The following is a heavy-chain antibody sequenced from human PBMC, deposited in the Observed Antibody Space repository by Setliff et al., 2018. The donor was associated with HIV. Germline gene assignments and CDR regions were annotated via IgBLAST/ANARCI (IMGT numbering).Heavy chain of an antibody. V-gene: IGHV3-30*02. CDR3: TTRNSGYFDY. CDR2: IRNDGSNE. CDR1: GLTFSSYG. J-gene: IGHJ4*02. D-gene: IGHD2-15*01. Sequence: PGGSLRLSCAASGLTFSSYGMHWVRQVPGKGLEWVAFIRNDGSNEYYIDSVKGRFTISRDDSKNTVYLQMNSLRAEDTAMYYCTTRNSGYFDYWGQGTLVTVSS.